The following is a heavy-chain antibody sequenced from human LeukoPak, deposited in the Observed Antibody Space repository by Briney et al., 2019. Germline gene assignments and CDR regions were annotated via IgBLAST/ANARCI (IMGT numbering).Heavy chain of an antibody. CDR1: GGTFSSYA. Sequence: GASVKVSCKASGGTFSSYAISWVRQAPGQGLEWMGRIIPIFGTANYAQKFQGRVTITSDESTSTAYMGLSSLRSEDTAVYYCARDLGRYCSGGSCRGQGTLVTVSS. J-gene: IGHJ4*02. D-gene: IGHD2-15*01. CDR2: IIPIFGTA. CDR3: ARDLGRYCSGGSC. V-gene: IGHV1-69*13.